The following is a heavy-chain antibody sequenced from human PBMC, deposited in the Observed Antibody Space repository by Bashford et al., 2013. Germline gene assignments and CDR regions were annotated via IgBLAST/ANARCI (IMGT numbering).Heavy chain of an antibody. Sequence: GPSVKVSCKASGYTFTSYYMHWVRQAPGQGLEWMGIINPSGGSTSYAQKFQGGVTMTRDTSTSTVYMELSSLRSEDTAVYYCARGVQLRYFDWFHTLDYYYYGMDVWGQGTTVTVSS. D-gene: IGHD3-9*01. J-gene: IGHJ6*02. CDR2: INPSGGST. CDR1: GYTFTSYY. CDR3: ARGVQLRYFDWFHTLDYYYYGMDV. V-gene: IGHV1-46*01.